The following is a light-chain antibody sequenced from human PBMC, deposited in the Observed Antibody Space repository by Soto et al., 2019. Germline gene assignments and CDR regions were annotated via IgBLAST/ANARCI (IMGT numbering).Light chain of an antibody. J-gene: IGKJ4*01. Sequence: DIQMTQSPSSLSASVGDRVTITCQASQDISNYVNWYQQKPGKAPKLLSDDASNLETGVPSRFSGSGSGTDFTFTISSLQPEDIATYYCQQYDNLPLTFGGGTKVDIK. CDR3: QQYDNLPLT. CDR2: DAS. V-gene: IGKV1-33*01. CDR1: QDISNY.